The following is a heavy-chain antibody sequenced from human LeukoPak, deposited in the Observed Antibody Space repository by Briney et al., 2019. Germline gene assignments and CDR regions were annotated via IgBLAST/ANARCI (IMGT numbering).Heavy chain of an antibody. V-gene: IGHV3-48*03. CDR2: ISSSGRTI. J-gene: IGHJ4*02. CDR3: ARWVRVSDNSGHYQILDY. D-gene: IGHD3-22*01. Sequence: GGSLRLSCAASGFTFSSYEMNWVRQAPGKGLEWVSYISSSGRTIYYADSVKGRFTISRDNAKNSVYLQMNSLRAEDTAVYYCARWVRVSDNSGHYQILDYWGQGTLVTVSS. CDR1: GFTFSSYE.